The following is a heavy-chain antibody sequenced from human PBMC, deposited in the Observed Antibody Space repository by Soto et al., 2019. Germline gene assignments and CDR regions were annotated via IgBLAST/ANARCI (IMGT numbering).Heavy chain of an antibody. J-gene: IGHJ4*02. CDR2: ISAYNGNT. CDR3: AREGYGDYVVVEPNFDY. D-gene: IGHD4-17*01. CDR1: GYTFTSYG. V-gene: IGHV1-18*01. Sequence: ASVKVSCKASGYTFTSYGISWVRQAPGQGLEWMGWISAYNGNTNYAQKLQGRVTMTTDTSTSTAYMELRSLRSDDTAVYYCAREGYGDYVVVEPNFDYWGQRTLVTVSS.